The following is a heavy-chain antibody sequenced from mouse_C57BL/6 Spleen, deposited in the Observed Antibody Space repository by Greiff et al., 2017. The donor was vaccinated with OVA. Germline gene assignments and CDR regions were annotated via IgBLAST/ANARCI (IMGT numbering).Heavy chain of an antibody. D-gene: IGHD1-1*01. CDR3: TRDYGSSYYYAMDY. CDR1: GFTFSSYA. Sequence: EVMLVESGEGLVKPGGSLKLSCAASGFTFSSYAMSWVRQTPEKRLEWVAYISSGGDYIYYADTVKGRFTISRDNARNTLYLQMSSLKSEDTAMYYCTRDYGSSYYYAMDYWGQGTSVTVSS. J-gene: IGHJ4*01. V-gene: IGHV5-9-1*02. CDR2: ISSGGDYI.